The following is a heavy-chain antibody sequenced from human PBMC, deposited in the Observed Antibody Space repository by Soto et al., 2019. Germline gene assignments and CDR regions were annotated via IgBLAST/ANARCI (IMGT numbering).Heavy chain of an antibody. Sequence: GSLRLSCVVSGLTFSSSWMHWVRQAPGKGLVWVSRINSDGSYINYADPVKGRFTTSRDNAKNMLYLQMNSLRGEDTALYYCVTGWSEFWGQGTLVTVSS. CDR2: INSDGSYI. CDR3: VTGWSEF. J-gene: IGHJ4*02. CDR1: GLTFSSSW. V-gene: IGHV3-74*01. D-gene: IGHD2-15*01.